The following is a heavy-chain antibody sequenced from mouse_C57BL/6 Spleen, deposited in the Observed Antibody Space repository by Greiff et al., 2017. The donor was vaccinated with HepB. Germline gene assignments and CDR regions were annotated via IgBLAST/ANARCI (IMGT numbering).Heavy chain of an antibody. CDR3: ARGDYGSFDY. V-gene: IGHV1-54*01. J-gene: IGHJ2*01. CDR1: GYAFTNYL. D-gene: IGHD2-2*01. CDR2: INPGSGGT. Sequence: QLKQSGAELVRPGTSVKVSCKASGYAFTNYLIEWVKQRPGQGLEWIGVINPGSGGTNYNEKFKGKATLTADKSSSTAYMQLSSLTSEDSAVYFCARGDYGSFDYWGQGTTLTVSS.